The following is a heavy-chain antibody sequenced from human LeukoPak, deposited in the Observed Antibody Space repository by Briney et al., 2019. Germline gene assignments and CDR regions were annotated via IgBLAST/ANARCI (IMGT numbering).Heavy chain of an antibody. CDR2: IYYSGST. J-gene: IGHJ6*03. V-gene: IGHV4-59*01. D-gene: IGHD3-10*01. Sequence: SETLSLTCTVSGGSISSYYWSWIRQPPGKGLEWIGYIYYSGSTNYNPSLKSRVTISVDTSKNQFSLKLSSVTAADTAVYYCARGAPYGLYYYYYMDVWGKGTTVTVSS. CDR3: ARGAPYGLYYYYYMDV. CDR1: GGSISSYY.